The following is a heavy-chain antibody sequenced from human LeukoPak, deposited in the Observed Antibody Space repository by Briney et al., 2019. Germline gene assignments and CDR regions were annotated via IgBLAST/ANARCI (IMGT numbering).Heavy chain of an antibody. CDR1: GFTFHDYA. J-gene: IGHJ6*02. V-gene: IGHV3-9*01. CDR3: AKDGSGSPQLYYGMDV. CDR2: ISWNSGTI. D-gene: IGHD3-10*01. Sequence: GGSLRLSCAASGFTFHDYAMHWVRQAPGKGLEWVSGISWNSGTIGYADSVEGRFTISRDNAKNSLYLQMNSLRAEDTALYYCAKDGSGSPQLYYGMDVWGQGTTVTVSS.